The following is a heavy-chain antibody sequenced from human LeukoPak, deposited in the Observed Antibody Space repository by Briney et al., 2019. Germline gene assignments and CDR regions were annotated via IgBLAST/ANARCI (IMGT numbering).Heavy chain of an antibody. D-gene: IGHD3-9*01. CDR3: AKDPVLRYFDWQHIGLGLDY. J-gene: IGHJ4*02. V-gene: IGHV3-23*01. CDR1: GFTFTNYA. CDR2: MSGSGGST. Sequence: GGSLRLSCAASGFTFTNYAMSWVRQAPGKGLEWVSGMSGSGGSTYYADSVKGRCTISRDNSKKTLYLQMNSLRAEDTAVYYCAKDPVLRYFDWQHIGLGLDYWGQGTLVTVSS.